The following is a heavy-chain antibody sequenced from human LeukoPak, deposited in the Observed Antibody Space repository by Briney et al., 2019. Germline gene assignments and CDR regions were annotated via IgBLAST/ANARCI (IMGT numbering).Heavy chain of an antibody. D-gene: IGHD2-15*01. Sequence: SETLSLTCTVSGYSISSGYYWGWIRQPPGKGLEWIGSIYHSGSTYYNPSLKSRVTISVDTSKNQFSLKLSSVTAADTAVYYCARGFLGGGSYYFDYWGQGTLVTVSS. V-gene: IGHV4-38-2*02. CDR2: IYHSGST. J-gene: IGHJ4*02. CDR3: ARGFLGGGSYYFDY. CDR1: GYSISSGYY.